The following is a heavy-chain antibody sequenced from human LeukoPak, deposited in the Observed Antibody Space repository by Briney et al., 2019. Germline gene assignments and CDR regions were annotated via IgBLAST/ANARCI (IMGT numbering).Heavy chain of an antibody. CDR2: IYYSGST. Sequence: PSEALSLTCTVSGGSISSYYWSWIRQPPGKGLEWIGYIYYSGSTNYNPSLKSRVTISVDTSKNQFSLKLSSVTAADTAVYYCARQRSPGYYFDYWGQGTLVTVSS. V-gene: IGHV4-59*08. CDR3: ARQRSPGYYFDY. J-gene: IGHJ4*02. CDR1: GGSISSYY.